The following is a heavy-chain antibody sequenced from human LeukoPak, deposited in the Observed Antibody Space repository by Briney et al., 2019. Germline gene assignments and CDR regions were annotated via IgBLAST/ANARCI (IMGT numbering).Heavy chain of an antibody. V-gene: IGHV3-30*02. CDR1: GFNFNNYG. J-gene: IGHJ3*02. Sequence: GGSLRLSCAASGFNFNNYGMHWVRQAPGKGLEWVAFIRYDGSYTSYADSVKGRFTISRDNSKNMLYLQMSSLRAEDTAVYYCAKRHCSGGSCYSHTFDIWGQGTMVTVSS. CDR3: AKRHCSGGSCYSHTFDI. CDR2: IRYDGSYT. D-gene: IGHD2-15*01.